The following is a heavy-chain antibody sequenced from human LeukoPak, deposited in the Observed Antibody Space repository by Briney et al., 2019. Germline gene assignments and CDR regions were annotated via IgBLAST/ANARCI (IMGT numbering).Heavy chain of an antibody. J-gene: IGHJ3*02. Sequence: GGSLRLSCAASGFTFSSYAMSWVRQAPGKGLEWVPAINGSGGSTYYADSVKGRFTISRDNSKNTLYLQMNSLRAEDTAVYYCAKSDVVVPAARRVWGAFDIWGQGTMVTVSS. CDR3: AKSDVVVPAARRVWGAFDI. D-gene: IGHD2-2*01. V-gene: IGHV3-23*01. CDR2: INGSGGST. CDR1: GFTFSSYA.